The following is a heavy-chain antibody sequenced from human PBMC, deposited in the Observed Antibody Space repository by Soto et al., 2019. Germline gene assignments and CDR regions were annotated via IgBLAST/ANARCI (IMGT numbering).Heavy chain of an antibody. CDR1: GFTFSSYG. V-gene: IGHV3-30*18. D-gene: IGHD3-22*01. J-gene: IGHJ3*02. CDR3: AKLPNADSSGYFDAFDI. CDR2: ISYDGSNK. Sequence: PGGSLRLSCAASGFTFSSYGMHWVRRAPGKGLEWVAVISYDGSNKYYADSVKGRFTISRDNSKNTLYLQMNSLRAEDTAVYYCAKLPNADSSGYFDAFDIWGQGTMVTVSS.